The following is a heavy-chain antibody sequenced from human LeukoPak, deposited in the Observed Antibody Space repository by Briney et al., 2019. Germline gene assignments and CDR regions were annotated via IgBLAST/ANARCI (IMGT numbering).Heavy chain of an antibody. CDR3: ARDLGQYYDTSDNWFDP. V-gene: IGHV3-74*01. CDR2: INSDGINT. D-gene: IGHD3-22*01. CDR1: GIIFSNYW. J-gene: IGHJ5*02. Sequence: GGSLRLSCAASGIIFSNYWMHWVRQAPGKGLVWVSRINSDGINTSYADSVKGRFTISRDNAKNTLNLQMNSLRAEDTAVYYCARDLGQYYDTSDNWFDPWGQGTLVTVSS.